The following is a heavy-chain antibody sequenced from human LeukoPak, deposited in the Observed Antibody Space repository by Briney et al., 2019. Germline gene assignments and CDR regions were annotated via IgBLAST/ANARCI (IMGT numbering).Heavy chain of an antibody. CDR1: GFTFSSYS. V-gene: IGHV3-21*01. Sequence: PGGSLRLSCAASGFTFSSYSMNWVRQAPGKGLEWVSSISSSSSYIYYADSVKGRFTISRDNAKNSLYLQINSLRAEDTAVYYCARGGLRSWYYFDYWGQGTLVTVSS. CDR3: ARGGLRSWYYFDY. D-gene: IGHD6-13*01. CDR2: ISSSSSYI. J-gene: IGHJ4*02.